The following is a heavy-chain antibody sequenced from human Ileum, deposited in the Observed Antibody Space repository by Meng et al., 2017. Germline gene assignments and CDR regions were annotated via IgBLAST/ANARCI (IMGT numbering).Heavy chain of an antibody. CDR1: GFTFSSYR. V-gene: IGHV3-21*01. CDR2: ISSTSGYI. Sequence: QQVGAWGGLVMPGGSLRHSCAVFGFTFSSYRMNWVRQAPGKGLEWVSSISSTSGYIYYADSVKGRFTISRDNAKNSLYLQMNSLRAEDTAVYYCASDYWGQGTLVTVSS. J-gene: IGHJ4*02. CDR3: ASDY.